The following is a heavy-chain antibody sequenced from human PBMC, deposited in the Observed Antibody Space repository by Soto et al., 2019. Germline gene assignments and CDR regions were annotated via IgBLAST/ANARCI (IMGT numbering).Heavy chain of an antibody. Sequence: GGSLRLSCAASGFTFDDYAMHWVRQAPGKGLEWVSGISWNSGSIGYADSVKGRFTISRDNAKNSLYLQMNSLRAEDTALYYCAKGPSDVGATSLFDYWGQGTLVTVSS. CDR2: ISWNSGSI. CDR3: AKGPSDVGATSLFDY. V-gene: IGHV3-9*01. D-gene: IGHD1-26*01. J-gene: IGHJ4*02. CDR1: GFTFDDYA.